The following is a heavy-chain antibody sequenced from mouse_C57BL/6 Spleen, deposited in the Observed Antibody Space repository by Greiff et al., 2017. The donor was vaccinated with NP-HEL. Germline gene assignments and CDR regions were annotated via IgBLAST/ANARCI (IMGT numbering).Heavy chain of an antibody. J-gene: IGHJ1*03. V-gene: IGHV1-53*01. D-gene: IGHD1-1*01. CDR1: GYTFTSYW. CDR3: AREYGSSYDWYFDV. CDR2: INPSNGGT. Sequence: QVQLQQSGTELVKPGASVKLSCKASGYTFTSYWMHWVKQRPGQGLEWIGNINPSNGGTNYNEKFKSKATLTVDKSSSTAYMQLSSLTSEDSAVYYCAREYGSSYDWYFDVWGTGTTVTVSS.